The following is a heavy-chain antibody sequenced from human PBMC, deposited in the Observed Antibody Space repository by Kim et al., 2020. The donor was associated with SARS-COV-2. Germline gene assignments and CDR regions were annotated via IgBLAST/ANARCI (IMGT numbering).Heavy chain of an antibody. V-gene: IGHV3-30*18. Sequence: GGSLRLSCTASGFSVSNFGMHWVRQAPGKGLEWVAVISYDGSNKFYADSVKGRFTISRDNVNKRLYLQMKSLRFEDTAVYYCAKSTTFGGMILMDYWGQG. D-gene: IGHD3-16*01. CDR2: ISYDGSNK. CDR1: GFSVSNFG. CDR3: AKSTTFGGMILMDY. J-gene: IGHJ4*02.